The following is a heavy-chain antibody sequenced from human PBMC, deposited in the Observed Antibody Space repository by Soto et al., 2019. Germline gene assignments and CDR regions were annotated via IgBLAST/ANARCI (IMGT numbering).Heavy chain of an antibody. CDR2: IDPSDSYT. CDR3: ARDSYYYDSSGYSTDY. CDR1: GYSFTSYW. V-gene: IGHV5-10-1*01. J-gene: IGHJ4*02. D-gene: IGHD3-22*01. Sequence: PGESLKISCKGSGYSFTSYWISWVRQMPGKGLEWMGRIDPSDSYTNYGPSFQGHVTISADKSISTAYLQWSSLKASDTAMYYCARDSYYYDSSGYSTDYWGQGTLVTVSS.